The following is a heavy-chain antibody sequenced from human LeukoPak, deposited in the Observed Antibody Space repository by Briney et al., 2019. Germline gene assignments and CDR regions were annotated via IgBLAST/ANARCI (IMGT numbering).Heavy chain of an antibody. Sequence: SETLSLTCTVSGGSISSYYWSWIRQPPGKGLEWIGYIYYSGGTNYNPSLQSRVTISVDTSKNQFSLKLSSVTAADTAVYYCARGSGYDSEGYYYYYYMDVWGKGTTVTISS. J-gene: IGHJ6*03. CDR2: IYYSGGT. V-gene: IGHV4-59*01. CDR3: ARGSGYDSEGYYYYYYMDV. CDR1: GGSISSYY. D-gene: IGHD5-12*01.